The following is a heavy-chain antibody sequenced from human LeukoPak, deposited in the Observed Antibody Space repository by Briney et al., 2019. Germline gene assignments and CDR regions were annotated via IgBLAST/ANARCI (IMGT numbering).Heavy chain of an antibody. D-gene: IGHD2-2*01. Sequence: GASVKVSCKASGGTLSSYAISWVRQAPGQGLEGMGRIIPIFGTANYAQKFQGRVTITADKSTSTAYMELSSLRSEHTAVYYCARGHIVVVPAASPGAFDIWGQGTMVTVSS. J-gene: IGHJ3*02. CDR2: IIPIFGTA. CDR3: ARGHIVVVPAASPGAFDI. CDR1: GGTLSSYA. V-gene: IGHV1-69*06.